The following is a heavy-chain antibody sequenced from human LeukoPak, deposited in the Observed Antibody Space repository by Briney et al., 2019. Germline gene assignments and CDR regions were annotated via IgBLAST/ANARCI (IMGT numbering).Heavy chain of an antibody. CDR2: IYYSGST. D-gene: IGHD2-2*01. Sequence: SGTLSLTCTVSGGSISSYYWSWIRQPPGKGLEWIGYIYYSGSTNYNPSLKSRVTISVDTSKNQFSLKLSSVTAADTAVYYCARVSDCSSTSCYWSETDAFDVWGQGTMVTVSS. CDR3: ARVSDCSSTSCYWSETDAFDV. J-gene: IGHJ3*01. CDR1: GGSISSYY. V-gene: IGHV4-59*01.